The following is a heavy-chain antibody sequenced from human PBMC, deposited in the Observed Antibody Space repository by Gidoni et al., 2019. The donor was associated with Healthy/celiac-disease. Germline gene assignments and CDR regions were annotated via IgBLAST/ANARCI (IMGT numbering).Heavy chain of an antibody. Sequence: QVQLQQWGAGLLKPPETLSLTCAVYGGSFSGYSWSWIREPPGKGLEWIGEINHSGSTNYNPSLKIRVTLSVDTSKNQFSLKLSSVTAADTAVYYCAVPLITWGQGTLVTVSS. CDR2: INHSGST. CDR1: GGSFSGYS. V-gene: IGHV4-34*01. D-gene: IGHD3-22*01. J-gene: IGHJ4*02. CDR3: AVPLIT.